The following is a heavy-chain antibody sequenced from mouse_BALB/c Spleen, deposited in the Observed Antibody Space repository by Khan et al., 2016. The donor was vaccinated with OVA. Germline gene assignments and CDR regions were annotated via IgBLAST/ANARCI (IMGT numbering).Heavy chain of an antibody. CDR1: GFNIKDYY. J-gene: IGHJ3*01. D-gene: IGHD2-3*01. CDR2: IDPENGNT. V-gene: IGHV14-1*02. Sequence: VQLKESGAELVRPGALVNLSCKASGFNIKDYYIHWVKQRPEQGLEWIGWIDPENGNTIYDPKFQGKASITSDKSSNTAYLQLSSRTSYDTAVYYCARDGYSPWFACWGQGTLVTVSA. CDR3: ARDGYSPWFAC.